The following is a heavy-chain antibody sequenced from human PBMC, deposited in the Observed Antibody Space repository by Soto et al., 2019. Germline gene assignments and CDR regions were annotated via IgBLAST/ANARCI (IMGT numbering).Heavy chain of an antibody. D-gene: IGHD2-21*02. CDR3: ARGVYKGDSPLNYFDY. Sequence: ASVKVSCKASGGTFSSYTISWVRQAPGQGLEWMGRIIPILGIANYAQKFQGRVTITADKSTSTAYMELSSLRSEDTAVYYCARGVYKGDSPLNYFDYWGQGTLVTVSS. CDR1: GGTFSSYT. J-gene: IGHJ4*02. CDR2: IIPILGIA. V-gene: IGHV1-69*02.